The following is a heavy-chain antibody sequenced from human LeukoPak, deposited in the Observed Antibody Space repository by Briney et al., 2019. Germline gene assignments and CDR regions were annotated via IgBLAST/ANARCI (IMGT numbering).Heavy chain of an antibody. J-gene: IGHJ4*01. CDR2: IYYSGST. CDR1: GGSFSGYY. Sequence: SETLSLTCAVYGGSFSGYYWSWIRQPPGKGLEWIGSIYYSGSTYYNPSLKSRVTISVDTSKNQFSLKLSSVTAADSAVYYCARHRSTMGSAGIVDYWGQGTLVTVSS. CDR3: ARHRSTMGSAGIVDY. V-gene: IGHV4-34*01. D-gene: IGHD6-13*01.